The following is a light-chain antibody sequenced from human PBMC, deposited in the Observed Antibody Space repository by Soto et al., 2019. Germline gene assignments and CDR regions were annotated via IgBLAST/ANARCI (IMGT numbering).Light chain of an antibody. CDR3: QQRGIYPLT. CDR1: QSFSNY. V-gene: IGKV3-11*01. CDR2: DTS. Sequence: DIVLTQSPATLSLSPGERATLSCRASQSFSNYLAWYQQKPGQAPRLLIYDTSNRATGIPARFSGSGSGTDFTLTISSLEPEDFAVYYCQQRGIYPLTFGGGTKVDTK. J-gene: IGKJ4*01.